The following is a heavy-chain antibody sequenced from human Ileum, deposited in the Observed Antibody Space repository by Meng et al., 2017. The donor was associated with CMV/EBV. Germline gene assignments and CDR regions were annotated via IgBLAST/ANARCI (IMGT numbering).Heavy chain of an antibody. CDR1: DYTFTNYG. CDR2: ISGYNGNT. CDR3: ARASITIFGVVLIIDF. D-gene: IGHD3-3*01. J-gene: IGHJ4*02. V-gene: IGHV1-18*01. Sequence: ASVKVSCKGSDYTFTNYGLTWVRQAPGQGLEWMGWISGYNGNTKYAQKFQGRVTMTTDTSTNTAYMELRSLKSDDTAIYYCARASITIFGVVLIIDFWGQGTQVTVSS.